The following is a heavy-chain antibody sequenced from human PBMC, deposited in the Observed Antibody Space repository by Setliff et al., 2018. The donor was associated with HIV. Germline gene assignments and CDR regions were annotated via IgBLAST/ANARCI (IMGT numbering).Heavy chain of an antibody. J-gene: IGHJ4*02. Sequence: GGSLRLSCAASGFSFSNYWMNWVRQVPGKGLEWVANINQDGSEKKYVDSMKGRLTISRDNAKNSLYLQMTSLRAEDTALYFCARGYFYDSSGYKHWGQGTLVTVSS. CDR1: GFSFSNYW. CDR3: ARGYFYDSSGYKH. V-gene: IGHV3-7*03. CDR2: INQDGSEK. D-gene: IGHD3-22*01.